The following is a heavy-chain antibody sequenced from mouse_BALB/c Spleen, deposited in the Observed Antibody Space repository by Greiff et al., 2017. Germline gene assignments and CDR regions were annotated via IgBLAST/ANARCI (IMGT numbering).Heavy chain of an antibody. V-gene: IGHV1-15*01. J-gene: IGHJ4*01. CDR2: IDPETGGT. D-gene: IGHD1-1*01. Sequence: QVQLQQSGAELVRPGASVTLSCKASGYTFTDYEMHWVKQTPVHGLEWIGAIDPETGGTAYNQKFKGKATLTADKSSSTAYMELRSLTSGDSAVYCCTPSGYGSWGQGTSVTVSS. CDR3: TPSGYGS. CDR1: GYTFTDYE.